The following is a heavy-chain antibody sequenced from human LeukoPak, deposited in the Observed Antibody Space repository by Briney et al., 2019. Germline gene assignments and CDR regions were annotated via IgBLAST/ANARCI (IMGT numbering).Heavy chain of an antibody. CDR2: ISYDGINK. CDR3: ARDGGEMATMFGYFDL. CDR1: GFTFSNYD. V-gene: IGHV3-30*03. Sequence: PGGSLRLSCAASGFTFSNYDMHWVRQAPGKGLEWVAVISYDGINKYYGDSVKGQFAISRDNSKNTLYLQMNSLRAEDTAVYYCARDGGEMATMFGYFDLWGRGTLVTVSS. J-gene: IGHJ2*01. D-gene: IGHD5-24*01.